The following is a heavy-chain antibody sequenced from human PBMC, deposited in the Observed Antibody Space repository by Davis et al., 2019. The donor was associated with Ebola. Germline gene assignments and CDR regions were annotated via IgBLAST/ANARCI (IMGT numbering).Heavy chain of an antibody. CDR3: VRDTYYYYNTMDV. V-gene: IGHV3-30*02. CDR1: GFTFSSYG. J-gene: IGHJ6*04. CDR2: IRYDGSNK. Sequence: GESLKISCAASGFTFSSYGMHWVRQAPGKGLEWVAFIRYDGSNKYYADSVKGRFTISRDNSKNTLYLQMNSLRAEDTAVYYCVRDTYYYYNTMDVWGKGTAVTVSS.